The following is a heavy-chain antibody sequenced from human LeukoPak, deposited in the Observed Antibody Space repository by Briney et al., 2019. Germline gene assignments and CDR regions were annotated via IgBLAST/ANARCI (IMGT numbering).Heavy chain of an antibody. V-gene: IGHV1-18*01. D-gene: IGHD3-10*01. CDR1: GFTFGAFG. CDR2: ISGYIAAA. CDR3: GRGKDSYYYGVDV. J-gene: IGHJ6*02. Sequence: GASVKVSCKASGFTFGAFGISWVRQAPGQGLEWVGRISGYIAAANYAQKFQDRVTMTTDRSTSTAYLELVSLRPDDTAVYYCGRGKDSYYYGVDVWGQGTTVTVSS.